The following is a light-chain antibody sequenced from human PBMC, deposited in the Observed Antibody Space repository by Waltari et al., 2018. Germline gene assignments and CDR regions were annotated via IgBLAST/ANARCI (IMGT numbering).Light chain of an antibody. Sequence: QSALTQPRSVSGSPGQSVTISCTGTSSDVGGYNYVSWYQHHPGKAPKLIIYDVTKRPSGVPDRFSASTSDNTASLTISGLQAEDEADYYCCSYAGSITFWVFGGGTKLTVL. J-gene: IGLJ3*02. CDR2: DVT. V-gene: IGLV2-11*01. CDR1: SSDVGGYNY. CDR3: CSYAGSITFWV.